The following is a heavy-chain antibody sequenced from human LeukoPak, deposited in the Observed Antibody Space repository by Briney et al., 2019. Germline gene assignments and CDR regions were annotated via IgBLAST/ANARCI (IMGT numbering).Heavy chain of an antibody. Sequence: SETLPHTCAVSGYSFSSGYYWAWIRQPPGKGLEWIDSLYHSRSTYYNPSLRGRVTISVDTSKSHFSLKLTSVTAADTAIYYCATYYGDYHALDSWGPGTLVTVSS. D-gene: IGHD4-17*01. V-gene: IGHV4-38-2*01. CDR2: LYHSRST. CDR3: ATYYGDYHALDS. CDR1: GYSFSSGYY. J-gene: IGHJ5*01.